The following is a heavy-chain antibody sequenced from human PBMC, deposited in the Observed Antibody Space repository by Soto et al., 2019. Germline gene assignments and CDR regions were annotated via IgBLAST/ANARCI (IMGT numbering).Heavy chain of an antibody. CDR1: GGSVNSGSYY. Sequence: SETLSLTCTVSGGSVNSGSYYWTWIRQPPGKGLEWIGHIYYNERTYYNPSLESRVTISLDMSNNHFSMKLSSVTAADTAVYYCARATVGGLLFFYGMDVWGRGTTVTV. CDR2: IYYNERT. V-gene: IGHV4-30-4*01. J-gene: IGHJ6*02. D-gene: IGHD2-21*02. CDR3: ARATVGGLLFFYGMDV.